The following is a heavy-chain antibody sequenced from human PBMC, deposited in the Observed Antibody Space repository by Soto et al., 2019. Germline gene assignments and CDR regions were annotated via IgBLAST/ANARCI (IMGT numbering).Heavy chain of an antibody. CDR2: VKSKNDGGTT. CDR3: TTDSYITSIIVRFDY. J-gene: IGHJ4*01. V-gene: IGHV3-15*07. D-gene: IGHD3-22*01. CDR1: GFTFSNAW. Sequence: GSLRLSCAASGFTFSNAWINWVRQAPGKGLEWVGRVKSKNDGGTTDFAATVKGRFAISRDDSKNMVYLEMNSLQTEDTAIYYCTTDSYITSIIVRFDYWGHGTLVTVSS.